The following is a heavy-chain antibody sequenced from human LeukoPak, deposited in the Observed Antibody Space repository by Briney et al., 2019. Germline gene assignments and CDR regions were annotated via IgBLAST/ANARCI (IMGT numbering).Heavy chain of an antibody. CDR3: ARADRNYYMDV. J-gene: IGHJ6*03. CDR2: ISSSDSNI. Sequence: GGSLRLSCAASGFIFSDYYMSWIRQAPGKGLEWVSYISSSDSNIYYADSVKGRFTISRDNAKNSLFLQMNSLRAEDTAVYYCARADRNYYMDVWGKGTTVTVSS. CDR1: GFIFSDYY. V-gene: IGHV3-11*04.